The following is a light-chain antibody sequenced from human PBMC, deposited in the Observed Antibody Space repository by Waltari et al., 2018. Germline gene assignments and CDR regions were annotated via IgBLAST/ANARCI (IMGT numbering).Light chain of an antibody. CDR3: QQYYSIPLT. Sequence: DIVMTQSADSLAVSLGERATINCKSSQSVLYSSNNKNYLAWYQQKPGKPPKLLIYWASTRESGVPDRFTGSGSGTDFTLTISSLQAEDVAVYYCQQYYSIPLTFGGGTTVEIK. V-gene: IGKV4-1*01. CDR1: QSVLYSSNNKNY. CDR2: WAS. J-gene: IGKJ4*01.